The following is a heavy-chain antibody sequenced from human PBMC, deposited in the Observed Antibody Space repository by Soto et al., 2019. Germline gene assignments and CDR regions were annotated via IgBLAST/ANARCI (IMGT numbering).Heavy chain of an antibody. J-gene: IGHJ6*03. D-gene: IGHD1-26*01. CDR2: IYYSGST. Sequence: SETLSLTCTVSGGSISNYYWSWIRQPPGKGLEWIGYIYYSGSTNYNPSLKSRVTISVDTSKNQFSLKLSSVTAADTAVYYCAINVRRGFYYYIDVWGKGTTVTVS. CDR1: GGSISNYY. CDR3: AINVRRGFYYYIDV. V-gene: IGHV4-59*08.